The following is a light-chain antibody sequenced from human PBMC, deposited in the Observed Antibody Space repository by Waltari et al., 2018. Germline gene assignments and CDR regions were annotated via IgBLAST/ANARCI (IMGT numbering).Light chain of an antibody. CDR2: EDT. CDR1: ELPSKY. Sequence: YELPQPPSLSVSPGQTARITCSGHELPSKYAYWFQQKSGQAPRLVMYEDTKRPSGIPERFSGSSSGTVATLTITGAQVDDEADYYCYSSDSTGLRVFGGGTTVVVL. J-gene: IGLJ1*01. CDR3: YSSDSTGLRV. V-gene: IGLV3-10*01.